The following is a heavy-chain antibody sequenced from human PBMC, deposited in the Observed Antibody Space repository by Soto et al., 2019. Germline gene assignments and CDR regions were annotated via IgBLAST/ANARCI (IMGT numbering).Heavy chain of an antibody. CDR3: ARSYFGETIINWGFSYHGLDV. CDR2: IVLIFGSP. D-gene: IGHD7-27*01. Sequence: QVQLGQSGAEVKKPGSSVNVSCKASGGTFSRSAISWVRQAPGQGLEWMGGIVLIFGSPNYSQKFQGRLTITADEPTSTTYMERSSPKSVETARYVFARSYFGETIINWGFSYHGLDVWGQGTTVTVSS. CDR1: GGTFSRSA. J-gene: IGHJ6*02. V-gene: IGHV1-69*01.